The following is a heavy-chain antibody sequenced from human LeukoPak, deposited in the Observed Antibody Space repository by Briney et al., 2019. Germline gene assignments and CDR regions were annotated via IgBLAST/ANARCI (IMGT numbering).Heavy chain of an antibody. V-gene: IGHV3-11*05. J-gene: IGHJ4*02. CDR2: ISSTSSFT. Sequence: GGSLRLSCAASGFTFSDYYMSWIRQAPGKGLEWLSYISSTSSFTNYADSVKGRFTISRDNAKNSLYLQMNSLRAEDTAVYYCARGTAAGGREFNFDYWGQGTLVTVSS. CDR3: ARGTAAGGREFNFDY. D-gene: IGHD6-13*01. CDR1: GFTFSDYY.